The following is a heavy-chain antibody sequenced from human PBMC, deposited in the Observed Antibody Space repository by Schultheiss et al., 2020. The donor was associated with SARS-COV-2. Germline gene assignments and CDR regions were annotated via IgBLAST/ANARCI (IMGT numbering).Heavy chain of an antibody. CDR2: IYYSGST. D-gene: IGHD4-17*01. V-gene: IGHV4-59*12. J-gene: IGHJ4*02. CDR3: ARVNAPYGDYVGIDY. Sequence: SETLSLTCTVSGGSISSYYWSWIRQPPGKGLEWIGSIYYSGSTYYNPSLKSRVTISVDTSKNQFSLKLSSVTAADTAVYYCARVNAPYGDYVGIDYWGQGTLVTVSS. CDR1: GGSISSYY.